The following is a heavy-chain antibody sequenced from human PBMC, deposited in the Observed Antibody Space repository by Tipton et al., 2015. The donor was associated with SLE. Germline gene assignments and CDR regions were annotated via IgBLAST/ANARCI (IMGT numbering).Heavy chain of an antibody. D-gene: IGHD3-10*01. CDR3: ARVWVRGVIPYYFDY. J-gene: IGHJ4*02. Sequence: TLSLTYTVSGGSISSGGYYWSWIRQHPGKGLEWIGYIYYSGSTYYNPSLKSRVTISVDTSKNQFSLKLSSVTAADTAVYYCARVWVRGVIPYYFDYWGQGTLVTVSS. CDR1: GGSISSGGYY. CDR2: IYYSGST. V-gene: IGHV4-31*03.